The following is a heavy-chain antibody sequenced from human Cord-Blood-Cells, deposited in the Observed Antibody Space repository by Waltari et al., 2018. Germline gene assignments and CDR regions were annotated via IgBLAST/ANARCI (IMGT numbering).Heavy chain of an antibody. CDR2: IYYSGST. D-gene: IGHD6-6*01. J-gene: IGHJ4*02. V-gene: IGHV4-39*01. CDR1: GGSIRSSSYY. Sequence: QLQLQESGPGLVKPSETLSLTCTVSGGSIRSSSYYWGWTRQPPGKGLGWIGSIYYSGSTYYNPSLKSRVTISVDTSKNQFSLKLSSVTAADTAVYYCARQYSSSSRYFDYWGQGTLVTVSS. CDR3: ARQYSSSSRYFDY.